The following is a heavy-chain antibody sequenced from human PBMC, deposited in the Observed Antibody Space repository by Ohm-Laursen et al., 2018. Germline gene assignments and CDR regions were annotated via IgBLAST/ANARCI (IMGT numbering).Heavy chain of an antibody. CDR3: AREAATDGMDV. D-gene: IGHD6-25*01. CDR1: GGSFSGYY. CDR2: INHSRST. J-gene: IGHJ6*02. V-gene: IGHV4-34*01. Sequence: GTLSLTCAVYGGSFSGYYWNWIRQPPGKGLEWIGEINHSRSTKYNSSFKSRVTISVDTSRNRFSLKLSSVTAADTAVYYCAREAATDGMDVWGQGTTVTVSS.